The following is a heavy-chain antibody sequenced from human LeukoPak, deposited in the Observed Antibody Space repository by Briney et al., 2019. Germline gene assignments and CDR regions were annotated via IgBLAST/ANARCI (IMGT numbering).Heavy chain of an antibody. J-gene: IGHJ4*02. Sequence: ASVKVSCKASGYTFTGYYMHWVRQAPGQGLEWMGWINPNSGGTNYAQKFQGRVTMTRATSISTAYMELSRLRSDYTAGYYCARDWGGDYGRPDYWGQGTLVTVSS. CDR2: INPNSGGT. V-gene: IGHV1-2*02. D-gene: IGHD4-17*01. CDR3: ARDWGGDYGRPDY. CDR1: GYTFTGYY.